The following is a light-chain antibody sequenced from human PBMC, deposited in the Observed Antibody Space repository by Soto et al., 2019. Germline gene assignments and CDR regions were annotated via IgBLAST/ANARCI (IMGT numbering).Light chain of an antibody. CDR2: DVS. CDR1: SNDVGGYNY. Sequence: QSALTQPASVSGSPGQSITISCTGTSNDVGGYNYVSWYQQPPGKAPKLMIYDVSNRPSGVSNRFSGSKSGNTAFLTISGLQAEDEADYYCSSYTGSDVVVFGGGTKLTVL. J-gene: IGLJ2*01. V-gene: IGLV2-14*01. CDR3: SSYTGSDVVV.